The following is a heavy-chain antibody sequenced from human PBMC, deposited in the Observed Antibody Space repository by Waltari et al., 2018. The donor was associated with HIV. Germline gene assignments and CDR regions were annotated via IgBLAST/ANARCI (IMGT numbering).Heavy chain of an antibody. CDR1: GGSFSGYY. CDR3: ARKDDYYDDNRYTLLFDS. Sequence: QVHLQQWGAGLLKPSETLSLTCAIYGGSFSGYYWSWIRQAPEKGLEWIGEISHSGSTNSNPSLKSRVTMSLDTSKNQFSLKLSSVTAADTAVYYCARKDDYYDDNRYTLLFDSWGQGTLVTVSS. V-gene: IGHV4-34*01. D-gene: IGHD3-16*01. CDR2: ISHSGST. J-gene: IGHJ4*02.